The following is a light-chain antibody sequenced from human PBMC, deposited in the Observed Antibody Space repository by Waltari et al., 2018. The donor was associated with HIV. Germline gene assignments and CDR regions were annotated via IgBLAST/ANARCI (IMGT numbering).Light chain of an antibody. CDR2: QDN. V-gene: IGLV3-1*01. J-gene: IGLJ2*01. CDR1: KLGDKY. CDR3: QAEVV. Sequence: SYELTQPPSVSVSPGQTASITCSGDKLGDKYACWYQQKPGQSPVLVIYQDNNRPSGIPERFSGSNSGNTATLTISGTQAMDEADYYCQAEVVFGGGTKLTVL.